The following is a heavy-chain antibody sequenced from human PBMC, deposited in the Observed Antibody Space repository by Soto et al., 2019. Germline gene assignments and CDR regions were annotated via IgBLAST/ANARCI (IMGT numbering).Heavy chain of an antibody. CDR3: ARSQVAIFDY. Sequence: SETLSLTCTVSGGSISSYYWSWIRQPPGKGLEWIGYIYYSGSTNYNPSLKSRVTISVDTSKNQFSLKLSSVTAADTAVYYCARSQVAIFDYWGQGTLVTVSS. J-gene: IGHJ4*02. CDR2: IYYSGST. D-gene: IGHD5-12*01. V-gene: IGHV4-59*01. CDR1: GGSISSYY.